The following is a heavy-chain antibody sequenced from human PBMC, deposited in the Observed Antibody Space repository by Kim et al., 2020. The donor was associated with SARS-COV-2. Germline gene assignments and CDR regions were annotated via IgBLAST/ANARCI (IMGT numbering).Heavy chain of an antibody. Sequence: SETLSLTCAVSGGSISSSNWWSWVRQPTGKGLEWIGEIYHSGSTNYNPSLKSRVTISVDKSKNQFSLKLSSVTTADTAVYYCARAHLYYYGSGTERVRFDPWGQGTLVTVSS. D-gene: IGHD3-10*01. CDR3: ARAHLYYYGSGTERVRFDP. CDR1: GGSISSSNW. CDR2: IYHSGST. V-gene: IGHV4-4*02. J-gene: IGHJ5*02.